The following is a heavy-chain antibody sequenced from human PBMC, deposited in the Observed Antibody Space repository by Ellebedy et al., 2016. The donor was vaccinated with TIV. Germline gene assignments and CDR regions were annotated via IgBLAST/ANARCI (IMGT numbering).Heavy chain of an antibody. CDR2: LNASNGNT. D-gene: IGHD1-1*01. CDR3: ARVVIPTTGIQPNFDY. V-gene: IGHV1-3*01. CDR1: GYTFTSYA. Sequence: AASVKVSCKASGYTFTSYAMHWVRQAPGQRLEWMGWLNASNGNTKYSQIFQGRVSITRDTSACTVYMELRSLRSEDTAVYYCARVVIPTTGIQPNFDYWGQGTLVTVSS. J-gene: IGHJ4*02.